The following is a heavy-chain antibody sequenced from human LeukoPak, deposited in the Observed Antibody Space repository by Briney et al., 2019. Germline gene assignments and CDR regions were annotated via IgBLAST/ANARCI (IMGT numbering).Heavy chain of an antibody. CDR1: GFTFSSYA. Sequence: PGGSLRLSCAASGFTFSSYAMNWVRQAPGKGLEWVSAISGSGGSTYYADSVKGRFTISRDNSKNTLYLQMNSLRAEDTAVYYCAKCMGKVVPAAYDYWGQGTLVTVSS. J-gene: IGHJ4*02. D-gene: IGHD2-2*01. CDR3: AKCMGKVVPAAYDY. V-gene: IGHV3-23*01. CDR2: ISGSGGST.